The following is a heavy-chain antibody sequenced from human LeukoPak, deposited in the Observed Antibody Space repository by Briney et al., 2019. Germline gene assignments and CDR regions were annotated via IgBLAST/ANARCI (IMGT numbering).Heavy chain of an antibody. CDR3: ARLPYGSGSYLGWIGAPFDP. D-gene: IGHD3-10*01. Sequence: SETLSLTSTVSGGSVSSGGFHWSWIRQPPGKGLEWIGYIYHIGTTDYNPSLKSRVTISLDTSKNQFSLKLSSVTAADTAVYYCARLPYGSGSYLGWIGAPFDPWGQGTLVTVSS. CDR1: GGSVSSGGFH. J-gene: IGHJ5*02. CDR2: IYHIGTT. V-gene: IGHV4-30-2*01.